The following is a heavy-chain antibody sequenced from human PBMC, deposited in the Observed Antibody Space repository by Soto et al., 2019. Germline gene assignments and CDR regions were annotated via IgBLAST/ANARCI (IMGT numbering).Heavy chain of an antibody. CDR1: GFTFSGSA. D-gene: IGHD2-21*02. CDR2: IRSKANSYAT. Sequence: EVQLVESGGGLVQPGGSLKLSCAASGFTFSGSAMHWVRQASGKGREWVGRIRSKANSYATAYAASVKGRFTISRDDSKNTAYLQMNRLKTEDTAVYYCTRHALQYCGGDCYLLPYFDLWGRGTLVTGSS. V-gene: IGHV3-73*02. J-gene: IGHJ2*01. CDR3: TRHALQYCGGDCYLLPYFDL.